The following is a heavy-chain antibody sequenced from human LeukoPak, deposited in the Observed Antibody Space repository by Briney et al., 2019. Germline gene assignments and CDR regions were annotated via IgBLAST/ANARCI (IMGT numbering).Heavy chain of an antibody. CDR3: ARGRRAVAAAGMFDP. D-gene: IGHD6-13*01. CDR2: IYYSGYT. Sequence: SETLSLTCTVSGGSISSYYWSWIRQPPGKGLEWIGYIYYSGYTNYNPSLKSRVTISVDTSKNQFSLKLSSVTAADTAVYYCARGRRAVAAAGMFDPWGQGTPVTVSS. V-gene: IGHV4-59*01. J-gene: IGHJ5*02. CDR1: GGSISSYY.